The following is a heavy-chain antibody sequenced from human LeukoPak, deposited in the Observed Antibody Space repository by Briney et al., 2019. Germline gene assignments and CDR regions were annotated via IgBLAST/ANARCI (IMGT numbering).Heavy chain of an antibody. CDR2: ISGSGGST. Sequence: GGSLRLSCAASGFTFSSYAMSWVRQAPRQGLEWVSAISGSGGSTYYADSVKGRFTISRDNSKNTLYLQMHSLRAEDTAVYYCARDLADYSDYWGQGTLVTVSS. D-gene: IGHD2-21*01. CDR1: GFTFSSYA. V-gene: IGHV3-23*01. CDR3: ARDLADYSDY. J-gene: IGHJ4*02.